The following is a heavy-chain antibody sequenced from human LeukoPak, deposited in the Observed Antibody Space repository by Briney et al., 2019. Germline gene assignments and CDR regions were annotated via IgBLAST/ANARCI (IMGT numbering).Heavy chain of an antibody. CDR1: GYTFTSYD. V-gene: IGHV1-69*13. D-gene: IGHD6-19*01. CDR3: ARGLDSSGWYGPDY. Sequence: GASVKVSCKASGYTFTSYDINWVRRATGQGLEWMGGIIPIFGTANYAQKFQGRVTITADESTSTAYMELSSLRSEDTAVYYCARGLDSSGWYGPDYWGQGTLVTVSS. CDR2: IIPIFGTA. J-gene: IGHJ4*02.